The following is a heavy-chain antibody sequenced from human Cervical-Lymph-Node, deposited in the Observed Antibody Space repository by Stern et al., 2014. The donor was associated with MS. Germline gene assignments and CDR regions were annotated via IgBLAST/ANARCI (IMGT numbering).Heavy chain of an antibody. CDR1: GGTSTKYA. J-gene: IGHJ6*02. D-gene: IGHD4-17*01. CDR2: IMPIFRAT. V-gene: IGHV1-69*01. CDR3: STYGDDFGMDI. Sequence: VQLVESGAEVKKPGSSVTVSCKASGGTSTKYAISWARQAPGQGLEWMGGIMPIFRATYYAQTFQGRVTITADESTSTAYMELSSLTSEDTAINYCSTYGDDFGMDIWGQGTTVTVSS.